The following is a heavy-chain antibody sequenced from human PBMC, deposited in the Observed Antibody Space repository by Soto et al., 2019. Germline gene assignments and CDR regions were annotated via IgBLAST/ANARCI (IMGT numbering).Heavy chain of an antibody. D-gene: IGHD5-18*01. CDR3: ARGIVGTGRVTSLWTRAVDYYYMDV. J-gene: IGHJ6*03. CDR1: GGSFSDYY. Sequence: PSETLSLTCAVYGGSFSDYYWSWIRQPPGKGLEWIGEINHSGSTNYNPSHKSRVTISVDTSKNQVSLKLSSVTAADTAVYYCARGIVGTGRVTSLWTRAVDYYYMDVWGKGATVTVSS. CDR2: INHSGST. V-gene: IGHV4-34*01.